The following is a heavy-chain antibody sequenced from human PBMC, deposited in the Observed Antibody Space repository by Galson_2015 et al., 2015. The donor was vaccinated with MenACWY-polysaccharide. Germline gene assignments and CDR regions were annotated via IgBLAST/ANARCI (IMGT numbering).Heavy chain of an antibody. D-gene: IGHD6-13*01. V-gene: IGHV1-46*02. CDR1: GYTFNIYY. J-gene: IGHJ4*02. CDR3: ARVTSAGYYFDH. CDR2: LNPSGNYT. Sequence: SVKVSCMAYGYTFNIYYMHWVRQAPRQGLEWMGVLNPSGNYTTYAQKFQGRVTMTRDTSTSTLYMELSSLRSEDTAMYYCARVTSAGYYFDHWGQGSLVTVSS.